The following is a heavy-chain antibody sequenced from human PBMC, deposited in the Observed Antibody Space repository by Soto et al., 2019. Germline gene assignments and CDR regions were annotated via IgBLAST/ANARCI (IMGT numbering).Heavy chain of an antibody. CDR3: ASGYYYGSGTYYKGLGY. V-gene: IGHV3-48*03. CDR2: ISSSGTTI. Sequence: GGSLRLSCAASGFTFNSYEMNWVRQAPGKGLECISYISSSGTTIYYADSVKGRFTISRDNAKNSLYPQMNSLRAEDTAVYYCASGYYYGSGTYYKGLGYWGQGTLVTVSS. D-gene: IGHD3-10*01. CDR1: GFTFNSYE. J-gene: IGHJ4*02.